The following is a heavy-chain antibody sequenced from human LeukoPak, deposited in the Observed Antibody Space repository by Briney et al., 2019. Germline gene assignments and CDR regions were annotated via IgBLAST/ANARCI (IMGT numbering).Heavy chain of an antibody. CDR2: INHSGST. CDR1: VGSFIGYY. D-gene: IGHD4-17*01. Sequence: SETLSLTCAVYVGSFIGYYWSWIRPPPGKGLEWIGEINHSGSTNYNPSLKSRVTISVDTSKNQFTLKLSSVTAADAAVYYCATGGAVTTTFYYYYYMDVWGKGTTVTISS. CDR3: ATGGAVTTTFYYYYYMDV. J-gene: IGHJ6*03. V-gene: IGHV4-34*01.